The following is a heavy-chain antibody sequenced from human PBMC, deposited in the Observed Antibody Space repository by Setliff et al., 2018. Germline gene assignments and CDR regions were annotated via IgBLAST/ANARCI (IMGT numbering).Heavy chain of an antibody. J-gene: IGHJ6*04. CDR1: YY. CDR2: ISSIGRLI. D-gene: IGHD1-20*01. CDR3: ASPPIRQYNYYMDV. V-gene: IGHV3-11*01. Sequence: YYWGWVRQPPGKGLEWISYISSIGRLIHYADSVKGRFTVFRGNAGNSVHLQMNNLRVDDAAIYYCASPPIRQYNYYMDVWGKGTTVTVSS.